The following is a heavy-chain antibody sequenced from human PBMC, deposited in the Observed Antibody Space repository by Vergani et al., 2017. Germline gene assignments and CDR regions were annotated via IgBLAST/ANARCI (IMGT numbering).Heavy chain of an antibody. J-gene: IGHJ4*02. CDR1: GGSISSGDYY. D-gene: IGHD3-22*01. CDR3: ARVGGYYDSSGFPSAYFDY. Sequence: VQLVESGPGLVKPSQTLSLTCTVSGGSISSGDYYWSWIRQPPGKGLEWIGYIYYSGSTYYNPSLKSRVTISVDTSKNQFSLKLSSVTAADTAVYYCARVGGYYDSSGFPSAYFDYWGQGTLVTISS. CDR2: IYYSGST. V-gene: IGHV4-30-4*08.